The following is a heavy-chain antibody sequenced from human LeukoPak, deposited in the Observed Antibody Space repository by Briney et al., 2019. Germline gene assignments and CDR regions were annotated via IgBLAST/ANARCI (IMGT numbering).Heavy chain of an antibody. D-gene: IGHD3-10*01. CDR3: ARDMKYYYGSGKDYYYGMDV. CDR1: GYTFTSYG. Sequence: ASVKVSCKASGYTFTSYGISWVRQAPGQGLEWMGWISAYNGNTNYAQKLQGRVTMTTDTSTSTAYMELRSLRSDDTAVYYCARDMKYYYGSGKDYYYGMDVWGQGTTVTVSS. V-gene: IGHV1-18*01. J-gene: IGHJ6*02. CDR2: ISAYNGNT.